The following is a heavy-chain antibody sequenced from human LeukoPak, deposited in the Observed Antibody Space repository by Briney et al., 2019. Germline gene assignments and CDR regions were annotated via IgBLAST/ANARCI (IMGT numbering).Heavy chain of an antibody. CDR2: IRYDGTTK. J-gene: IGHJ4*02. CDR3: AKTGSSGWDVEY. Sequence: PGGSLRLSCAASGSTFSSYGMHWVRQAPGKGLDWVAFIRYDGTTKYYADSVKGRFTISRDNSKNTLYLQMNSLRAEDTAVYYCAKTGSSGWDVEYWGQGTLVTVSS. V-gene: IGHV3-30*02. CDR1: GSTFSSYG. D-gene: IGHD6-19*01.